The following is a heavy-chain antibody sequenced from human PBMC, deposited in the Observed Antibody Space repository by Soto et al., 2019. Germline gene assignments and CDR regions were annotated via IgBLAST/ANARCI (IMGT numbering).Heavy chain of an antibody. J-gene: IGHJ6*03. CDR3: ARRYDFWSGYLKTYYYYYMDV. D-gene: IGHD3-3*01. Sequence: ASVKVSCKASGYTFTSYDINWVRQATGQGLEWMGWMNPNSGNTGYAQKFQCRVTMTRNTSISTAYMELSSVRSEDAAVYYCARRYDFWSGYLKTYYYYYMDVWGKGTTVTVSS. CDR2: MNPNSGNT. V-gene: IGHV1-8*01. CDR1: GYTFTSYD.